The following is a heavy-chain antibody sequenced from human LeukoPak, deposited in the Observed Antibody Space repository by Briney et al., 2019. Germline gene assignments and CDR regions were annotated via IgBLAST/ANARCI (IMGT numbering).Heavy chain of an antibody. CDR3: ARGGVSNSWYRTPDY. V-gene: IGHV1-18*01. CDR1: GYSSTNYG. CDR2: ISTYDGNT. Sequence: ASVKVSCKASGYSSTNYGISWVRQAPGQGLEWMGWISTYDGNTNYVQKLQGRVTMTTDTSTSTAYMELRSLRSDDTAVYYCARGGVSNSWYRTPDYWGQGTLVAVSS. J-gene: IGHJ4*02. D-gene: IGHD6-13*01.